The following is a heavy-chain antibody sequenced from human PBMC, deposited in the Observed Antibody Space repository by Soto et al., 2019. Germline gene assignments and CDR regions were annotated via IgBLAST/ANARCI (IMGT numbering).Heavy chain of an antibody. Sequence: QVQLVESGGGVAQPGGSLRRSCVASGFSLSNHGMHWVRQAPGKGLEWVTILYDDGSRDYYAGSVLGRFTISRDSSKNTLFLQMNSLRAEDPAVYYCARHRGSAALGYMDVWGKGTTVTVSS. CDR3: ARHRGSAALGYMDV. V-gene: IGHV3-33*01. D-gene: IGHD6-13*01. CDR1: GFSLSNHG. J-gene: IGHJ6*03. CDR2: LYDDGSRD.